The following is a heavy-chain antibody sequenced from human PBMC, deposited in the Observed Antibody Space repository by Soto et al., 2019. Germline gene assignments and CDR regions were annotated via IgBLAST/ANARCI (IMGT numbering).Heavy chain of an antibody. V-gene: IGHV4-39*07. CDR2: LSYLGTT. CDR1: NDSIRSGTYY. D-gene: IGHD3-10*01. J-gene: IGHJ4*02. Sequence: SETLSLTCTVSNDSIRSGTYYWAWIRQPPGRGLEWIGSLSYLGTTDYNPSLKSRVTISVDTSKNQFSLKLSSVTAADTAVYYCASLSRASGYWGQGTLVTVSS. CDR3: ASLSRASGY.